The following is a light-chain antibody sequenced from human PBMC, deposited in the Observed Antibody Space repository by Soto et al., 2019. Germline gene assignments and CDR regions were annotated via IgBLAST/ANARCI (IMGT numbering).Light chain of an antibody. Sequence: QSVLTQPPSASGTAGQRITISCSGSNSNVGSNTVNWYQQLPGAAPKLLMYTDNQRPSRVPDRFSGSKSGTAASLAISGRLSEDEAEYYCAAWDDGLRAVVFGGGTKLTVL. CDR3: AAWDDGLRAVV. V-gene: IGLV1-44*01. CDR1: NSNVGSNT. J-gene: IGLJ2*01. CDR2: TDN.